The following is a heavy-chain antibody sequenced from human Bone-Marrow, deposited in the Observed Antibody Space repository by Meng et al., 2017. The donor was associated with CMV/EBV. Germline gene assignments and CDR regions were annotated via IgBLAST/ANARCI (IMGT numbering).Heavy chain of an antibody. CDR2: ISYDGSHK. V-gene: IGHV3-30*04. J-gene: IGHJ5*02. CDR3: AREVGVEAAALVSWIDP. D-gene: IGHD6-25*01. CDR1: AFTFSHYA. Sequence: GESLKISCSASAFTFSHYAMHWVRQAPGKGLEWVALISYDGSHKDYRDSVKGRFIISGDNSKNTLYLQMNSVRPEDTAVYFCAREVGVEAAALVSWIDPRGHGTLVTVSS.